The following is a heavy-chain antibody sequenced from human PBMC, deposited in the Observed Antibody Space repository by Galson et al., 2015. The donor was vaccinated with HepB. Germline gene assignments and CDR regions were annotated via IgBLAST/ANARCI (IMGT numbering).Heavy chain of an antibody. J-gene: IGHJ6*03. CDR1: GFTFSSYA. D-gene: IGHD2-2*01. CDR2: ISGSGGST. CDR3: AKDSRRYCSSTSCYYYYYMDV. V-gene: IGHV3-23*01. Sequence: SLRLSCAASGFTFSSYAMSWVRQAPGKGLEWVSAISGSGGSTYYADSVKGRFTIFRDNSKNTLYLQMNSLRAEDTAVYYCAKDSRRYCSSTSCYYYYYMDVWGKGTTVTVSS.